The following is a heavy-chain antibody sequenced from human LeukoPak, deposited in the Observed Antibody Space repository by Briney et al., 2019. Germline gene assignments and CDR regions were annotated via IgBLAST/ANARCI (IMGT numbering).Heavy chain of an antibody. CDR1: VFTFTSSA. V-gene: IGHV1-58*01. CDR2: IVVGSGNT. J-gene: IGHJ6*02. D-gene: IGHD5-18*01. Sequence: SVKVSCKASVFTFTSSAVQLLLHARGQRLEWIGWIVVGSGNTNYAQKFQERVTITRDMSTSTAYMELSSLRSEDTAVYYCEADSSGYSYGPDHYYYYYGMDVWGQGTTVTVSS. CDR3: EADSSGYSYGPDHYYYYYGMDV.